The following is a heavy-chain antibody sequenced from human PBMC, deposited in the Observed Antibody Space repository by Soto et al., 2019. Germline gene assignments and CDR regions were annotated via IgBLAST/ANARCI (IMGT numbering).Heavy chain of an antibody. CDR3: AKQGGKYGIRTFDP. D-gene: IGHD1-1*01. Sequence: PSETLSLTCTASGGSISSDYWSWLRQSPGKGLEWIGYIYYSGNTKYNPSLESRVTISIDASKNQVSLNLRSVTAADTAVYYCAKQGGKYGIRTFDPWGQGTLDTVSS. CDR2: IYYSGNT. CDR1: GGSISSDY. J-gene: IGHJ5*02. V-gene: IGHV4-59*08.